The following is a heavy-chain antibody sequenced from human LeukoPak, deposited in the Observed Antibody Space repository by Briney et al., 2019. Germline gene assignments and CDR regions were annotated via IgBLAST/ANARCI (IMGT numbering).Heavy chain of an antibody. CDR1: GYGFIGFW. V-gene: IGHV5-51*01. D-gene: IGHD3-16*01. J-gene: IGHJ3*02. CDR3: ARRGVGDALDI. Sequence: GESLKISCKGPGYGFIGFWIAWVRQMPGKDLEWMGIIYPGDSHTIYRPSFQGQVTISVDKSISTAYLQWSSLQASDTATYYCARRGVGDALDIWGRGTMVAVSS. CDR2: IYPGDSHT.